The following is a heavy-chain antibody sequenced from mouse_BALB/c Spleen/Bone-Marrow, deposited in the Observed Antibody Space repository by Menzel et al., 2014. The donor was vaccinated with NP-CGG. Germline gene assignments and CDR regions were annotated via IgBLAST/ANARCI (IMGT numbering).Heavy chain of an antibody. CDR1: GYAFTNYL. CDR2: INPGSGGT. Sequence: QVQLQQSGAELVRPGTSVKVSCKASGYAFTNYLIEWIKQRPGQGLEWIGVINPGSGGTNYNEKFKGKAAMTADKSSFTADIQHSSLTSDDAAVYFCAREQVRFFDVWGAGTPVTVSS. CDR3: AREQVRFFDV. J-gene: IGHJ1*01. V-gene: IGHV1-54*01.